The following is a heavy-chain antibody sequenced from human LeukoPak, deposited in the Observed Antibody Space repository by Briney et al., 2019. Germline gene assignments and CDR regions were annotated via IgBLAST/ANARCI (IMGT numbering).Heavy chain of an antibody. Sequence: VASVKVSCKASGYTFTSYYMHWVRQAPGQGLEWMGVSNPSGVGTNYAQKFQGRVTMTRDTSTTTVYMELSSLRPEDTAVYYCAREESGGYFDYWGQGTLVTVSS. CDR1: GYTFTSYY. J-gene: IGHJ4*02. CDR3: AREESGGYFDY. V-gene: IGHV1-46*01. CDR2: SNPSGVGT. D-gene: IGHD2-8*02.